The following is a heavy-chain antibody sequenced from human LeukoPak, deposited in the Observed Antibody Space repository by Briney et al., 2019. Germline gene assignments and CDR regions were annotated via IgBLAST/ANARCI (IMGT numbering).Heavy chain of an antibody. J-gene: IGHJ4*02. CDR2: LYSGGNT. V-gene: IGHV3-53*01. CDR3: ARESGDRPGLPGR. CDR1: GFIVSSNY. Sequence: GGSLRLSCAASGFIVSSNYMSWVRQAPGKGLEWVSTLYSGGNTYYTDSVKGRFTISRDDSRNTLYLQMNNLRVEDTAVYYCARESGDRPGLPGRWGQGTLVTVSS. D-gene: IGHD1-26*01.